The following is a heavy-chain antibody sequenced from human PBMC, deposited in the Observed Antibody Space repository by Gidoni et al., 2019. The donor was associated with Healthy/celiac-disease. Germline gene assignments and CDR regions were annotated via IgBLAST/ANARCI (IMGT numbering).Heavy chain of an antibody. D-gene: IGHD6-25*01. V-gene: IGHV3-33*01. Sequence: QVQLVESGGGVVQPGRSLRLSCAASGFPFSSYGMHWVRQAPGKGLEWVAVIWYDGSNKYYADSVKGRFTISRDNSKNTLYLQMNSLRAEDTAVYYCARGQSNRGVSFDYWGQGTLVTVSS. J-gene: IGHJ4*02. CDR3: ARGQSNRGVSFDY. CDR2: IWYDGSNK. CDR1: GFPFSSYG.